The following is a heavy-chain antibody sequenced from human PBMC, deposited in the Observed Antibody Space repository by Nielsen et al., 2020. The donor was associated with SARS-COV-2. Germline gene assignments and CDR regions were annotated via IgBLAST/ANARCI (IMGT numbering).Heavy chain of an antibody. CDR2: IIPIFGTA. J-gene: IGHJ6*02. CDR1: GYTFTSYY. V-gene: IGHV1-69*06. CDR3: ARGRRLEVGPEGYYGMDV. Sequence: SVKVSCKASGYTFTSYYMHWVRQAPGQGLEWMGGIIPIFGTANYAQKFQGRVTITADKSTSTAYMELSSLRSEDTAVYYCARGRRLEVGPEGYYGMDVWGQGTTVTVSS. D-gene: IGHD1-26*01.